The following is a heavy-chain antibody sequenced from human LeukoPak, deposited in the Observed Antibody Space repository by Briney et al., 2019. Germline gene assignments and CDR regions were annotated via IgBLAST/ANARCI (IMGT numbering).Heavy chain of an antibody. CDR3: AAGAARPDDFDY. Sequence: PSETLSLTCTVSGGSISRSYWSWIRQPPGKGLEWFGYIYYTGNTNYNPSLKSRVTISVDTSKNQFFLRLSSVTAADTAVYYCAAGAARPDDFDYWGQGTLVTVSS. V-gene: IGHV4-59*01. J-gene: IGHJ4*02. D-gene: IGHD6-6*01. CDR1: GGSISRSY. CDR2: IYYTGNT.